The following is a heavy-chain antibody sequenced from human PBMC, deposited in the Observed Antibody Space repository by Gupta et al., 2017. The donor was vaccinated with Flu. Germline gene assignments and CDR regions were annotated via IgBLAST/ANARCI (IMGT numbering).Heavy chain of an antibody. V-gene: IGHV3-74*01. Sequence: EVQLVESGGGLVQPGGSLRLSCAASGFTFSSYWMHWVRQAPGKGLVWVSRINSDGSSTSYADSVKGRFTISRDNAKNTLYLQMNSLRAEDTAVYYCARASSSSSWLDYYGMDVWGQGTTVTVSS. CDR1: GFTFSSYW. CDR3: ARASSSSSWLDYYGMDV. J-gene: IGHJ6*02. CDR2: INSDGSST. D-gene: IGHD6-6*01.